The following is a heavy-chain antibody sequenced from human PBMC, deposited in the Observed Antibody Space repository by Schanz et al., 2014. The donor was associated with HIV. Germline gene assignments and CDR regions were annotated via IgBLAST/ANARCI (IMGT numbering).Heavy chain of an antibody. CDR2: IKSDGSAQ. CDR3: ARQGLRFSFWLDY. Sequence: EVQLLDSGGGLVQPGGSLRLSCVASGFTFNNYAMTWVRQAPGKGLEWVAHIKSDGSAQDYVDSVKGRFTISRDNSKNTLYLQMNNLRAEDTAVYGCARQGLRFSFWLDYWGQGTPVTVS. V-gene: IGHV3-7*01. D-gene: IGHD4-17*01. J-gene: IGHJ4*02. CDR1: GFTFNNYA.